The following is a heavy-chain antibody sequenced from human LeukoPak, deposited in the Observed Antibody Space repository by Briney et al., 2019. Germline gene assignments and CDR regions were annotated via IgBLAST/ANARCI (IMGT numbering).Heavy chain of an antibody. J-gene: IGHJ4*02. CDR1: GFTFSSYS. V-gene: IGHV3-48*04. Sequence: GGSLRLSCAASGFTFSSYSMNWVRQAPGKGLEWVSYISSSGSTIYYADSVKGRFTFSRDNAKNSLYLQMNSLRAEDTAVYYCAREGGSSFDYWGQGTLVTVSS. CDR3: AREGGSSFDY. D-gene: IGHD3-16*01. CDR2: ISSSGSTI.